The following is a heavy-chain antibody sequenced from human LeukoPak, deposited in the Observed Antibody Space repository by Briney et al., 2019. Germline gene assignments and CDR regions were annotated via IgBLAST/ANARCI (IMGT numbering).Heavy chain of an antibody. V-gene: IGHV4-59*08. CDR3: ARRNYYDSSGYVSVE. D-gene: IGHD3-22*01. CDR2: IYYSGST. Sequence: SETLSLTCTVSGGSISSYYWSWIRQPPGKGLEWIGYIYYSGSTNYNPSLKSRVTISVDTSKNQFSLKLSSVTAADTAVYYCARRNYYDSSGYVSVEWSQGTLVTVSS. J-gene: IGHJ4*02. CDR1: GGSISSYY.